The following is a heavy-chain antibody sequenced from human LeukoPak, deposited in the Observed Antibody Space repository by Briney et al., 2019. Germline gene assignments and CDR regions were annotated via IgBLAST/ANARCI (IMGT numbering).Heavy chain of an antibody. V-gene: IGHV3-21*01. D-gene: IGHD3-3*01. CDR1: GFTFSSYW. CDR3: ARDRTYYDFWSGYIQGFDP. Sequence: PGGSLRLSCAASGFTFSSYWMSWVRQAPGKGLEWVSSISSSSSYIYYADSVKGRFTISRDNAKNSLYLQMNSLRAEDTAVYYCARDRTYYDFWSGYIQGFDPWGQGTLVTVSS. J-gene: IGHJ5*02. CDR2: ISSSSSYI.